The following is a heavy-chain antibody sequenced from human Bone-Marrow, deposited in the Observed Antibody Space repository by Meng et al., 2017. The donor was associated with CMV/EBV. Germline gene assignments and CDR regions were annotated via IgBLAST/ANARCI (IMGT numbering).Heavy chain of an antibody. CDR3: ARRYCSSTSCLIDY. CDR2: ISTSGKTI. V-gene: IGHV3-48*03. D-gene: IGHD2-2*01. J-gene: IGHJ4*02. CDR1: GFTFNTYE. Sequence: GGSLRLSCAASGFTFNTYEMNWVRQAPGKGLEWVSHISTSGKTIYYADSVKGRFTISRDNAKNSLYLQLNSLRAEDTAVYYCARRYCSSTSCLIDYWGQGTLVTFSS.